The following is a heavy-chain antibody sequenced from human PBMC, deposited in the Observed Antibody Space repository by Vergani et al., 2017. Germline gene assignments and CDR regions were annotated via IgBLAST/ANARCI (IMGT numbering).Heavy chain of an antibody. J-gene: IGHJ4*02. CDR1: GGSISSSSYY. D-gene: IGHD2-15*01. V-gene: IGHV4-39*01. Sequence: QLQLQESGPGLVKPSETLSLTCTVSGGSISSSSYYWGWIRQPPGKGLEWIGGIYYSGSTYYNPSLKSRVTISVDTSKNQFSLKLSSVTAADTAVYYRALLGGYCSGGSCYHIDYWGQGTLVTVSS. CDR2: IYYSGST. CDR3: ALLGGYCSGGSCYHIDY.